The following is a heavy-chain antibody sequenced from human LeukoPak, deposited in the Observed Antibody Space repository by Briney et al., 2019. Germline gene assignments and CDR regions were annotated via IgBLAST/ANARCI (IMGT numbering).Heavy chain of an antibody. CDR1: QFTFSTSW. CDR2: INSEGTST. Sequence: GRSLRLSCAASQFTFSTSWMHWVRQAPGKGLVWVSRINSEGTSTSYADSVKGRFTISRDSAKNTLYLQINSLRAEDTAVYDCARLRDGYKDYWGQGTLVTVSS. D-gene: IGHD5-24*01. CDR3: ARLRDGYKDY. J-gene: IGHJ4*02. V-gene: IGHV3-74*01.